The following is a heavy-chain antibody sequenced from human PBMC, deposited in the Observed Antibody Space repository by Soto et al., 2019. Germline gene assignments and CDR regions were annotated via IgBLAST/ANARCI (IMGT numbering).Heavy chain of an antibody. Sequence: EVQLLESGGGLVQPGGSLRLSCAAAGFTFSIYAMSWVRQAPGKGLEWVSAISGSGGSTYYADSVKGRFTISRDISKITLYLQMNSLRADDTAVYYFAKATRGGAATLIRDYWGQGTLVTVSS. CDR2: ISGSGGST. CDR3: AKATRGGAATLIRDY. V-gene: IGHV3-23*01. CDR1: GFTFSIYA. D-gene: IGHD6-13*01. J-gene: IGHJ4*02.